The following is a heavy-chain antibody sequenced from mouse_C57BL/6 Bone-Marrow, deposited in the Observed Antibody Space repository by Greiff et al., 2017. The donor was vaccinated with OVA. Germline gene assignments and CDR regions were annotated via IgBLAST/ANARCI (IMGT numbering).Heavy chain of an antibody. V-gene: IGHV1-7*01. Sequence: LVESGAELAKPGASVQLSCKASGYTFTSSWMHWVKQRPGQGLEWIGYINPSSGYTKYNQKFKDKATLTADKSSSTAYMQLSSLTYEDSAVYYCARWYYAMDYWGQGTSVTVSS. CDR1: GYTFTSSW. J-gene: IGHJ4*01. CDR2: INPSSGYT. CDR3: ARWYYAMDY.